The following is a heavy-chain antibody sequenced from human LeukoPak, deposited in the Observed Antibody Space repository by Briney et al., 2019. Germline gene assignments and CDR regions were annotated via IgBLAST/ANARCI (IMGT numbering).Heavy chain of an antibody. CDR2: IYSSGNT. J-gene: IGHJ4*02. CDR1: GDSISSGRNY. V-gene: IGHV4-39*01. D-gene: IGHD1-1*01. CDR3: ARHLSGTTMSHYFDF. Sequence: SETLSLTCSVSGDSISSGRNYWGWIRQSPGKGLEWIASIYSSGNTHSNPSLKSRVSISVDASKNQVSLKLYSVTASDAAIYYCARHLSGTTMSHYFDFWGQGTLVTVSS.